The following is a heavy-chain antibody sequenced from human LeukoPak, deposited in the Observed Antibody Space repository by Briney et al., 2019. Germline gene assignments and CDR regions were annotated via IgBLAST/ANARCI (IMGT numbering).Heavy chain of an antibody. CDR2: IYTSGST. CDR3: ARDGYGDYYFQH. D-gene: IGHD4-17*01. V-gene: IGHV4-4*07. CDR1: GDSISYYY. J-gene: IGHJ1*01. Sequence: SETLSLTCTVSGDSISYYYWSWSRQPAGKGLEWIGRIYTSGSTNYNPSPKSRVTMSVDTSKNQFSLKLSSVTAADTAVYYCARDGYGDYYFQHWGQGTLVTVSS.